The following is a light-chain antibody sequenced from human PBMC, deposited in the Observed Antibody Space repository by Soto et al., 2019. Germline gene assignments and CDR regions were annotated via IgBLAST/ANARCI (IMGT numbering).Light chain of an antibody. CDR1: ESVGDH. Sequence: EIVLTQSPGALSLSPGERATLSCWASESVGDHLAWYQQKPGQAPRLLIYGATKRTSGTPDRFSGTGSETAFTLAISRLEPGDFAVYYCQQYVTSPAITFGQGTRLEIK. CDR2: GAT. V-gene: IGKV3-20*01. J-gene: IGKJ5*01. CDR3: QQYVTSPAIT.